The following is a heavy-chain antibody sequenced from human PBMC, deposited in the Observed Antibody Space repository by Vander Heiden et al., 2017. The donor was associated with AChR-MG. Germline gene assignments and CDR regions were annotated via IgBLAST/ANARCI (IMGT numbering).Heavy chain of an antibody. D-gene: IGHD3-9*01. CDR2: IYPGDSDT. CDR3: ARCPDYDILTGDPLGWFDP. V-gene: IGHV5-51*03. Sequence: EVQLVQSGAEVKKPGESLKISCKGSGYSFTSYWIGWVRQMPGKGLEWMGFIYPGDSDTRYSPSFQGQVTISADKSISTAYLQWSSLKASDTAMYYCARCPDYDILTGDPLGWFDPWGQGTLVTVSS. J-gene: IGHJ5*02. CDR1: GYSFTSYW.